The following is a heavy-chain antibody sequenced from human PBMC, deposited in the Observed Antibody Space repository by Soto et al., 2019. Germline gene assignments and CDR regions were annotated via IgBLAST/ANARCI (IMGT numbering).Heavy chain of an antibody. J-gene: IGHJ6*02. CDR1: AYRLTRYY. Sequence: ASLNVSCKPSAYRLTRYYIHWVRQAPGQGLECMGVINPSGGSTSYAQKFQGRVTMTRDTSTSTVYMELSSLRSEDTAVYYCAREEFTYYDFWSGYSQPSGMDVWGQGTTVTVSS. V-gene: IGHV1-46*01. CDR3: AREEFTYYDFWSGYSQPSGMDV. D-gene: IGHD3-3*01. CDR2: INPSGGST.